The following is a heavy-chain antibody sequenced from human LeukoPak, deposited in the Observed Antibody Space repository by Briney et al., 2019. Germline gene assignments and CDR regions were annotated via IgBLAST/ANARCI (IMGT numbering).Heavy chain of an antibody. Sequence: SETLSLTCAVYGGSFSGYYWSWIRQPPGKGLEWTGEINHSGSTNYNPSLKSRVTISVDTSKNQFSLKLSSVTAADTAVYYCARETGKVDYWGQGTLVTVSS. CDR2: INHSGST. V-gene: IGHV4-34*01. J-gene: IGHJ4*02. CDR1: GGSFSGYY. CDR3: ARETGKVDY.